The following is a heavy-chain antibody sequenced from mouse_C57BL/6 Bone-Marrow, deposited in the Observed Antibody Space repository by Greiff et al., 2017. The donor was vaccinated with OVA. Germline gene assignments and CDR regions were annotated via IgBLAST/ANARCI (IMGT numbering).Heavy chain of an antibody. CDR1: GFSLTSYD. D-gene: IGHD2-4*01. V-gene: IGHV2-2*01. CDR2: IWSSGST. J-gene: IGHJ2*02. Sequence: VKLVESGPGLVQPSQSLSLTCTVSGFSLTSYDVHWVRQSPGKGLEWLGVIWSSGSTDYYAAFISRLSISNDNTKSQVFFRMNRLQADDTAIYYCARVDYGFDYWGQGTSLTVSS. CDR3: ARVDYGFDY.